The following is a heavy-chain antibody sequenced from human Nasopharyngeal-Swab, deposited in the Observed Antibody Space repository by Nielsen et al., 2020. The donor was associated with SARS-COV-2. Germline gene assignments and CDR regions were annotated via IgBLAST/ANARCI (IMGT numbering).Heavy chain of an antibody. CDR2: ISTYNGQT. Sequence: ASVKVSCKASGYTFTTYSISWVRQAPGQGLEWMGWISTYNGQTDYAQRLQGRVTMTTDTSTGTAYMALRTLKSDDTAVYYCARGRVADGAFDIWGQGTMVTVSS. CDR1: GYTFTTYS. J-gene: IGHJ3*02. V-gene: IGHV1-18*01. CDR3: ARGRVADGAFDI. D-gene: IGHD3-3*01.